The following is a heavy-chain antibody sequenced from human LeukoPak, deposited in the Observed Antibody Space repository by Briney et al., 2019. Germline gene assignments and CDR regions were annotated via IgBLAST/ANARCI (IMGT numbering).Heavy chain of an antibody. J-gene: IGHJ6*03. Sequence: SETLSLTCTVSGGSISSYYWSWIRQPPGKGLEWIGYIYYSGSTNYNPSLKSRVTISVDTSKNQFSLKLSSVTAADTAVYYCARVVDGFWSGLHYMDVWGKGTTVTVSS. CDR1: GGSISSYY. CDR3: ARVVDGFWSGLHYMDV. D-gene: IGHD3-3*01. V-gene: IGHV4-59*01. CDR2: IYYSGST.